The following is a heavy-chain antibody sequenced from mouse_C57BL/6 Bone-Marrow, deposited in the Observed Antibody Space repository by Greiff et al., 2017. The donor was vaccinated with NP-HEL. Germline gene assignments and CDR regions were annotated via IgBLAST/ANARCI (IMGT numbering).Heavy chain of an antibody. Sequence: VQLQQPGAELVKPGASVKLSCKASGYTFTSYWMHWVKQRPGRGLEWIGRIDPNSGGTKYNEKFKSKATLTVDKPSSTAYMQLSSLTSEDSAVYYCARSVFITTVVAHWYFDVWGTGTTVTVSS. J-gene: IGHJ1*03. CDR3: ARSVFITTVVAHWYFDV. CDR1: GYTFTSYW. CDR2: IDPNSGGT. V-gene: IGHV1-72*01. D-gene: IGHD1-1*01.